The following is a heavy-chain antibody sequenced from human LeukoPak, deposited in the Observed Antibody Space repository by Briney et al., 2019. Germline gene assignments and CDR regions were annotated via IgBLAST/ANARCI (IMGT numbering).Heavy chain of an antibody. Sequence: GESLKISCKGSGYSFTSYWIGWVRQMPGKGLEWMGIIYPGDSDTRYSPSFQDQVTISADKSISTAYLQWSSLKASDTAMYYCARQAYYYGSGSWGFDPWGQGTLVTVSS. D-gene: IGHD3-10*01. CDR1: GYSFTSYW. V-gene: IGHV5-51*01. J-gene: IGHJ5*02. CDR3: ARQAYYYGSGSWGFDP. CDR2: IYPGDSDT.